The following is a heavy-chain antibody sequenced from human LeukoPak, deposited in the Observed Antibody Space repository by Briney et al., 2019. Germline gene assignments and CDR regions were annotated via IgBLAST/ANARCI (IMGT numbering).Heavy chain of an antibody. CDR2: ISSGSSYI. D-gene: IGHD3-22*01. Sequence: PGGSLRLSCAASGFTFSSYNMNWVRQAPGKGLEWVSSISSGSSYIYYADSVKGRFTISRENAKNSLYLQMNSLRAGDTAVYYCARGEIKGSGSSGHDADDAFDIWGQGTMVTVSS. CDR1: GFTFSSYN. J-gene: IGHJ3*02. V-gene: IGHV3-21*01. CDR3: ARGEIKGSGSSGHDADDAFDI.